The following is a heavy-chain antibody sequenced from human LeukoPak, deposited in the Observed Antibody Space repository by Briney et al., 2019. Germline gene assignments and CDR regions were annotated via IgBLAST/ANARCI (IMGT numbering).Heavy chain of an antibody. CDR1: GFTFSSYG. D-gene: IGHD1-26*01. J-gene: IGHJ4*02. CDR3: ARGRYSGSPSPFDY. Sequence: PGGSLRLSCAASGFTFSSYGMHWVRQAPGKGLEWVAFIRNDGGDKYYADSVKGRFTISRDNSKNTLYLQMNSLRAEDTAVYYCARGRYSGSPSPFDYWGQGTLVTVSS. CDR2: IRNDGGDK. V-gene: IGHV3-30*02.